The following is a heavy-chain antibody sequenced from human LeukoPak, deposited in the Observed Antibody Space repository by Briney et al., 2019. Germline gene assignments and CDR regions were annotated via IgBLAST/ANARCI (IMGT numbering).Heavy chain of an antibody. CDR1: VFTFSSYG. CDR3: AKDRRPNWFDR. J-gene: IGHJ5*02. D-gene: IGHD6-6*01. Sequence: GGSLRLSCAPSVFTFSSYGMHWVRQAPRKGLGVVAFIRYDGSNNEYADSVKGRFTISRDNSKNTLYLQMNSLRAEDTAVYYCAKDRRPNWFDRWGQGTLVTVSS. CDR2: IRYDGSNN. V-gene: IGHV3-30*02.